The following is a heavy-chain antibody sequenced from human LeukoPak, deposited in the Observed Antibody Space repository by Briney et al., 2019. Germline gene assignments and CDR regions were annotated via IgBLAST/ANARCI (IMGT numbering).Heavy chain of an antibody. CDR2: ISGSGGST. D-gene: IGHD3-10*01. J-gene: IGHJ4*02. CDR1: RFTFSSYA. Sequence: PGESLRLSCAASRFTFSSYAMSWVRQAPGKGLEWVSFISGSGGSTYYADSVKGRFTVSRDSSKNTLYLQMNSLRAEDTAVYYCAKVYGSGSYNSFDYWGQGTLVTVSS. V-gene: IGHV3-23*01. CDR3: AKVYGSGSYNSFDY.